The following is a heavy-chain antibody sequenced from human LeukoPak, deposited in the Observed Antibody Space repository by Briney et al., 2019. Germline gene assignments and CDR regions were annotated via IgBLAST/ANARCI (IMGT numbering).Heavy chain of an antibody. D-gene: IGHD3-10*01. CDR2: INHSGST. CDR1: GGSFSGYY. J-gene: IGHJ4*02. Sequence: SETLSLTCAVYGGSFSGYYWSWIRQPPGKGLERIGEINHSGSTNYNPSLKSRVTISVDTSKNQFSLKLSSVTAADTAVYYCTRAISYYYGSGSYSIYYFDYWGQGTLVTVSS. V-gene: IGHV4-34*01. CDR3: TRAISYYYGSGSYSIYYFDY.